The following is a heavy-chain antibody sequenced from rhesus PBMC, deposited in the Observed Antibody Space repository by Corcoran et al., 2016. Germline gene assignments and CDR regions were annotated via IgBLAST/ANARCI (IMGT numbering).Heavy chain of an antibody. CDR1: GFPLSTSGMG. V-gene: IGHV2-1*01. J-gene: IGHJ4*01. CDR2: IYGDDDK. Sequence: QVTLKESGPALVKPTQTLTLTCTFSGFPLSTSGMGVGWIRQPPGKTLEGLAHIYGDDDKRYSTSLKSRLTISKDTSKNQVVLTMTNMDPVDTATYYCARRRAAGVHDYWGQGVLVTVSS. D-gene: IGHD6-13*01. CDR3: ARRRAAGVHDY.